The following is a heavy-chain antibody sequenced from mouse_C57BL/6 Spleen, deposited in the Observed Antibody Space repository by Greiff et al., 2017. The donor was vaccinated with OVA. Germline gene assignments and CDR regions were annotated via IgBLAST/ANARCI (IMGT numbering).Heavy chain of an antibody. Sequence: QVQLQQPGAELVRPGTSVKLSCKASGYTFTSYWMHWVKQRPGQGLEWIGVIDPSDSYTNYNQKFKGKATLTVDTSSSTAYMQRSSLTSEDSAVYYCAKGGLRGGFDYWGQGTTLTVSS. J-gene: IGHJ2*01. CDR3: AKGGLRGGFDY. D-gene: IGHD2-4*01. V-gene: IGHV1-59*01. CDR2: IDPSDSYT. CDR1: GYTFTSYW.